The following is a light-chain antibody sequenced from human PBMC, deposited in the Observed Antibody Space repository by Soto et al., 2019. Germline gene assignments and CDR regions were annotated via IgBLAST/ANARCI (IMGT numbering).Light chain of an antibody. V-gene: IGKV3-20*01. CDR2: RAS. J-gene: IGKJ1*01. CDR3: QQYGSSPWT. CDR1: QSVSSY. Sequence: TQSPSSLSASVGDRVTITCRASQSVSSYLNWYQQKPGQAPTLLISRASSRAPGIPDRFSGSGSGTGFTLTISRLEPEDFAVYYCQQYGSSPWTFGQGNKVDIK.